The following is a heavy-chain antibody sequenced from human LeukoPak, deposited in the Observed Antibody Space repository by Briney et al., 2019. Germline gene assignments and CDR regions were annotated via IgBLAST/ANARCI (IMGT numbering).Heavy chain of an antibody. Sequence: PSETLSLTCTISGGSLSPYYWNWIRQPPGKGLEWIGYIYYSGSTNYNPSLKSRVTISVDTSKNQFSLKLSSVTAADTAVYYCARVGTSDTRATPEGEGWFDPWGQGTLVTVSS. CDR2: IYYSGST. CDR1: GGSLSPYY. D-gene: IGHD1-7*01. J-gene: IGHJ5*02. V-gene: IGHV4-59*01. CDR3: ARVGTSDTRATPEGEGWFDP.